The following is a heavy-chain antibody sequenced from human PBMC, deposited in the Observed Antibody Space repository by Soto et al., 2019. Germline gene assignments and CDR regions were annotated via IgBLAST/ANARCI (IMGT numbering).Heavy chain of an antibody. CDR2: IYHTGIT. V-gene: IGHV4-61*05. D-gene: IGHD6-19*01. J-gene: IGHJ4*02. Sequence: SETLSLTCTVSGGSISSRSHYWGWIRQPPGKGLEWIGYIYHTGITNYNPSLKSRVTISVDMSKNQFSLTLSSVTAADTAVYHGARQYGALAGAFDCGGQGALVTVPS. CDR3: ARQYGALAGAFDC. CDR1: GGSISSRSHY.